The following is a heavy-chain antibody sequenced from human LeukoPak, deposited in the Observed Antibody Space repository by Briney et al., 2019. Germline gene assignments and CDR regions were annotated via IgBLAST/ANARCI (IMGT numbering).Heavy chain of an antibody. Sequence: GESLQISCQCSGYSFASYWIGWVRQLPGKGLEWMGIIYPGDSDTRYSPSFQGQVTISADKSIITAYLQCSSLKASDTAMYYCARPDYYDSSGYSNDAFDIWGQGTMVTVSS. V-gene: IGHV5-51*01. CDR2: IYPGDSDT. D-gene: IGHD3-22*01. J-gene: IGHJ3*02. CDR1: GYSFASYW. CDR3: ARPDYYDSSGYSNDAFDI.